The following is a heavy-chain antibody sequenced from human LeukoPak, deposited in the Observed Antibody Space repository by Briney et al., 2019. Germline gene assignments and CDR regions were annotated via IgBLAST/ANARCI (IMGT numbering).Heavy chain of an antibody. CDR1: GYTFTGYY. V-gene: IGHV1-2*02. CDR3: ARGPYVPFPNWYFDL. CDR2: INPNSGGT. J-gene: IGHJ2*01. Sequence: ASVKVSCKASGYTFTGYYIHWVRQAPGQGLEWMGWINPNSGGTHYAPKFQDRVTMTRDTSISTAYMELSRLRSDDTAVYYCARGPYVPFPNWYFDLWGRGALVTVSS. D-gene: IGHD3-10*02.